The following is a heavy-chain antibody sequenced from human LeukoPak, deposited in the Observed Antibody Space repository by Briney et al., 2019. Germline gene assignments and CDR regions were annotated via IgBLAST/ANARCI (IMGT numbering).Heavy chain of an antibody. CDR1: GFTFSNYW. D-gene: IGHD2-15*01. CDR2: IYSDGGTT. V-gene: IGHV3-74*01. CDR3: ARSLVAGIPRGGYGY. Sequence: GGSLRLSCAAPGFTFSNYWMHWVRQAPEKGLVWVSRIYSDGGTTPYADSVNGRFTISRDNAKNTLYLQMNSLRAEDTAVYYCARSLVAGIPRGGYGYWGQGTLITVSS. J-gene: IGHJ4*02.